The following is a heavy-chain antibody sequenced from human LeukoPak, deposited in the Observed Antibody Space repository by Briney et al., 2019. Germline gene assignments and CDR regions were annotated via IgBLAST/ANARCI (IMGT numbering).Heavy chain of an antibody. Sequence: ASVKVSCKASGYTFTSYYMHWVRQAPGQGLEWMGIINPNGGSTSYAQKFQGRVTMTRDTSTSTVYVELSSLRSEDTAVYYRARDGERGGSWGGNDALDIWGQGTMVTVSS. CDR3: ARDGERGGSWGGNDALDI. CDR1: GYTFTSYY. CDR2: INPNGGST. D-gene: IGHD2-15*01. V-gene: IGHV1-46*01. J-gene: IGHJ3*02.